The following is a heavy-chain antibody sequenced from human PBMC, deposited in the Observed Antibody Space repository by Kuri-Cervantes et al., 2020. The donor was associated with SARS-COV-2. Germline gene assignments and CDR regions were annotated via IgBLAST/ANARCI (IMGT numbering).Heavy chain of an antibody. J-gene: IGHJ4*02. CDR3: ATGFTSVWFRPLAY. CDR1: GFSFSDYV. D-gene: IGHD3-10*01. CDR2: INDAGTTT. V-gene: IGHV3-23*01. Sequence: GGSLRLSCAASGFSFSDYVMTWVRQAPGKGLERVSIINDAGTTTHYADSVKGRFTISRDNSKNTVYLQMNNLEVEDTAVYFCATGFTSVWFRPLAYWGQGTLVTVSS.